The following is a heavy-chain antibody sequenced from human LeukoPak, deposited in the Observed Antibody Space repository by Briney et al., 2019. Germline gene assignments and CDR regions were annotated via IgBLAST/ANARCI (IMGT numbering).Heavy chain of an antibody. V-gene: IGHV4-31*03. CDR3: ARGRRLSLFDC. CDR1: GGSISSGDYY. CDR2: IYYSGSA. Sequence: SQTLCLTCTVSGGSISSGDYYWSWIRQHPGKGLEWIGYIYYSGSAYYNPSLKSRVTISLYRSRNQFSLNLNSVTAADTAVYYCARGRRLSLFDCWGRGTLVTVSS. J-gene: IGHJ4*02.